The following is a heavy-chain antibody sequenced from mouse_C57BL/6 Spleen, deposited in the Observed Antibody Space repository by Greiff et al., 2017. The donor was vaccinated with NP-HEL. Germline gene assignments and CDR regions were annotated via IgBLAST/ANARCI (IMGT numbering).Heavy chain of an antibody. Sequence: EVKLVESGGGLVKPGGSLKLSCAASGFTFSDYGMHWVRQAPEKGLEWVAYISSGSSTIYYADTVKGRFTISRDNAKNTLFLQMTSLRSEDTAMYYCARKENSNYHYYAMDYWGQGTSVTVSS. CDR2: ISSGSSTI. D-gene: IGHD2-5*01. V-gene: IGHV5-17*01. CDR3: ARKENSNYHYYAMDY. CDR1: GFTFSDYG. J-gene: IGHJ4*01.